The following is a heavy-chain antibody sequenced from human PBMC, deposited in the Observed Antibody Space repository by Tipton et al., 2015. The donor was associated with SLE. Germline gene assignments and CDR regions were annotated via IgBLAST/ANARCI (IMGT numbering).Heavy chain of an antibody. J-gene: IGHJ5*02. CDR3: AMAGGGDSNWFDP. D-gene: IGHD2-21*01. V-gene: IGHV4-39*07. CDR1: XXSIXXSXXX. CDR2: IDYIGST. Sequence: LRLSCTVSXXSIXXSXXXWGWVRQPPGKGLVWIVSIDYIGSTYYNPTLKSRVTISVDTSKNQFSPKLSSVTAADTAVYYCAMAGGGDSNWFDPWGQGTLVTVSA.